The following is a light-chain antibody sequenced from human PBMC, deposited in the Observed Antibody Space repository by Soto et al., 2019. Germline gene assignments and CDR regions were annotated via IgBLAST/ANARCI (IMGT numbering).Light chain of an antibody. CDR3: SSYTSSSLYV. V-gene: IGLV2-14*01. J-gene: IGLJ1*01. CDR1: SSDVGGYNY. Sequence: QSALTQPASVSGSPGQSITISCTGTSSDVGGYNYVSSYQQHPGKAPKLMIYDVSNRPSGVSNRFSGSKSGNTASLTISGLQAEDEADYYCSSYTSSSLYVFGTGTKLTVL. CDR2: DVS.